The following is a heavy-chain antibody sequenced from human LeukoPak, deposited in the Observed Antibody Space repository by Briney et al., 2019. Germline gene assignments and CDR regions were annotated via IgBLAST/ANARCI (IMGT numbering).Heavy chain of an antibody. D-gene: IGHD3-22*01. CDR3: AKDRPDSSGYYSDY. CDR1: GFTFSSYA. J-gene: IGHJ4*02. V-gene: IGHV3-23*01. Sequence: PGGSMRLSCAAYGFTFSSYAMSWVSQAAGKGLEWVSAISGSGGSTYYADSVKGRFTISRDNSKNTLYLQMNSLRAEDTAVYYCAKDRPDSSGYYSDYWGQGTLVTVSS. CDR2: ISGSGGST.